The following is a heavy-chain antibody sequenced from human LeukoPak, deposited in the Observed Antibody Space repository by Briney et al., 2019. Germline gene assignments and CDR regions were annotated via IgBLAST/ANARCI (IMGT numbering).Heavy chain of an antibody. D-gene: IGHD2-15*01. Sequence: GGSLRLSCAASGFSFSSYAMSWVRQAPGKGLEWVSGISGSGGSTYYVDSVKGRFTISRDNSKNTLYVQMNSLRAEDTAVYYCAKARGFCSGGSCYNPFDPWGQGTLVTVSS. CDR2: ISGSGGST. J-gene: IGHJ5*02. V-gene: IGHV3-23*01. CDR1: GFSFSSYA. CDR3: AKARGFCSGGSCYNPFDP.